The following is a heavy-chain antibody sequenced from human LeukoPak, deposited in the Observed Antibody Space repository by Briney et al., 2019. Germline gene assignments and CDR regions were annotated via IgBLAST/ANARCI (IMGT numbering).Heavy chain of an antibody. Sequence: ASVKVSCKASGYTFTSYYMHWVRQAPGQGLEWMGIINPSGGSTSYAQKFQGRVTMTRDTSTSTVYMELSSLRSEDTAVYYCARDAQYSGYSGDWFALWGQGTLVTVSS. CDR1: GYTFTSYY. CDR3: ARDAQYSGYSGDWFAL. CDR2: INPSGGST. J-gene: IGHJ5*02. D-gene: IGHD5-12*01. V-gene: IGHV1-46*01.